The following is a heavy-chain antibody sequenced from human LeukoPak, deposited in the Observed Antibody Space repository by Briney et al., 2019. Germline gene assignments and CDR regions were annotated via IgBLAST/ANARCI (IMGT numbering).Heavy chain of an antibody. CDR2: INPDSGGT. Sequence: GASVKVSCKASGYTFTDYYIHWVRQAPGQGLEWMGWINPDSGGTNYAQKFQGRVTMTRDTSISTAYMELSSLRSEDTAVYYCARTTKEFDILTGYYFDYWGQGTLVTVSS. CDR3: ARTTKEFDILTGYYFDY. CDR1: GYTFTDYY. V-gene: IGHV1-2*02. J-gene: IGHJ4*02. D-gene: IGHD3-9*01.